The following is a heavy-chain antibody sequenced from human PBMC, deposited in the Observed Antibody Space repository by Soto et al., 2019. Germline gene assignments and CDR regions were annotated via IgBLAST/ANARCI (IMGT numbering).Heavy chain of an antibody. V-gene: IGHV4-30-2*01. CDR2: IYHSGST. Sequence: PSETLSLTCAVSGGSISSGGYSWSWIRQPPGKGLEWIGYIYHSGSTYYNPSLKSRVTISVDRSKNQFSLKLSSVTAADTAVYYCARMGYYDSSGYYGIGVDYWGQGTLVTVSS. CDR1: GGSISSGGYS. CDR3: ARMGYYDSSGYYGIGVDY. D-gene: IGHD3-22*01. J-gene: IGHJ4*02.